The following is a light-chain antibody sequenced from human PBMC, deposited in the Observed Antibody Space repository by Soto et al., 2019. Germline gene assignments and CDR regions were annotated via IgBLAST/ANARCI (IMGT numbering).Light chain of an antibody. CDR3: QQSSNWPRT. Sequence: EIVLTQSPATLSLSPGERATLSCRASQSVSSYLAWYQQKPGQAPRLLIYDASNRAPGIPARFSGSGSGTDFTLTISSLEPEDFAVYYCQQSSNWPRTFGQGTKLEIK. J-gene: IGKJ2*01. CDR1: QSVSSY. CDR2: DAS. V-gene: IGKV3-11*01.